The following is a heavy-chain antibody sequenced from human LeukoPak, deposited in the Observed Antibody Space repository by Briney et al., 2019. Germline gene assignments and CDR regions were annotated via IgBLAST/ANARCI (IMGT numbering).Heavy chain of an antibody. D-gene: IGHD2-2*01. V-gene: IGHV4-39*07. J-gene: IGHJ4*02. CDR1: GGSISSSSYY. Sequence: SETLSLTCTVSGGSISSSSYYWGWIRQPPGKGLEWIGEINHSGSTNYNTSLKSRATISVDTSKNKFSLKLSSVTAADTAVYYCARRSGYCSSTSCYEKFDYWGQGTLVTVSS. CDR3: ARRSGYCSSTSCYEKFDY. CDR2: INHSGST.